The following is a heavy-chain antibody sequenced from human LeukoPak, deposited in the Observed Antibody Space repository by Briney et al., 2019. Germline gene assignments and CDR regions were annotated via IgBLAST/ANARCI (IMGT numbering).Heavy chain of an antibody. J-gene: IGHJ4*02. D-gene: IGHD2-15*01. V-gene: IGHV3-23*01. CDR1: GFTFSSYA. CDR2: VRGVGGST. Sequence: GRSLRLSCAASGFTFSSYAMSWFRQSPCKGRKWVSSVRGVGGSTYYADSVKGRFTISRDNSKNTLYLQMNSLRAEDTAVYYCAKSVVRYCSGGSCYYFDYWGQGTLVTVSS. CDR3: AKSVVRYCSGGSCYYFDY.